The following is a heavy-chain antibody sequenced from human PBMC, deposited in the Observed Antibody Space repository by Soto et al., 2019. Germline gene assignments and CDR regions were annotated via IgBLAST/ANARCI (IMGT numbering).Heavy chain of an antibody. CDR2: ISAYNGNT. V-gene: IGHV1-18*04. CDR1: GYTFTSYG. J-gene: IGHJ6*02. Sequence: CNASGYTFTSYGISWVRQAPGQGLEWMGWISAYNGNTNYAQKLQGRVTMTTDTSTSTAYMELRSLRSDDTAVYYCARDGIVPAAMISGDYYYYYGMDVWGQGTTVTVS. D-gene: IGHD2-2*01. CDR3: ARDGIVPAAMISGDYYYYYGMDV.